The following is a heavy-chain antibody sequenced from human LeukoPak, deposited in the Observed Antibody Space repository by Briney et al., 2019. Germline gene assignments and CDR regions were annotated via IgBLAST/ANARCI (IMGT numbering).Heavy chain of an antibody. CDR3: ARAAPFWIVGGSGDFDY. CDR1: GFSFSSYS. Sequence: GGSLRLSCSASGFSFSSYSMTWVRQAPGKGLEWVAVIWYDGSNKYYADSVKGRFTISRDNSKNTLYLQMNSLRAEDTAVYYCARAAPFWIVGGSGDFDYWGQGTLVTVSS. V-gene: IGHV3-33*08. D-gene: IGHD1-26*01. CDR2: IWYDGSNK. J-gene: IGHJ4*02.